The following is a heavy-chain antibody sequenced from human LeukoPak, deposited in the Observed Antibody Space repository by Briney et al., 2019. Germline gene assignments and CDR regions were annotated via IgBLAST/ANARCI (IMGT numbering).Heavy chain of an antibody. D-gene: IGHD6-19*01. V-gene: IGHV1-69*06. CDR1: GGTFSSYA. Sequence: SVKVSCKASGGTFSSYAISWVRQAPGQGLEWMGGIIPIFGTANYAQKFQGRVTITADKSTSTAYMELSSLRSEDTAVYYCARDGSGWSYYYYYMGVWGKGTTVTVSS. CDR2: IIPIFGTA. CDR3: ARDGSGWSYYYYYMGV. J-gene: IGHJ6*03.